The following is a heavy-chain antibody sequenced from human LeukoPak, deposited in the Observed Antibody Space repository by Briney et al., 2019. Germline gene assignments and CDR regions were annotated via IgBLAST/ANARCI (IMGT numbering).Heavy chain of an antibody. V-gene: IGHV3-23*01. D-gene: IGHD1-26*01. CDR3: ARHTGSYRFDY. CDR1: GFTFSSYA. J-gene: IGHJ4*02. CDR2: ISGSGGST. Sequence: GGSLRLSCAASGFTFSSYAMSWVRQTPWKGLEWVSAISGSGGSTYYADSVKGRFTISRDNSKNTLYLQMNSLRAEDTAVYYCARHTGSYRFDYWGQGTLVTVSS.